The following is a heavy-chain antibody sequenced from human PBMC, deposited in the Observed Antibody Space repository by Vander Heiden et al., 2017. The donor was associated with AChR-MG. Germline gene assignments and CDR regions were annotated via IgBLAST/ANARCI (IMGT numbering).Heavy chain of an antibody. CDR1: GFTFSSYS. Sequence: EVQLVESGGGLVKPGGSLRLSCAASGFTFSSYSMNWVRQAPGKGLEWVSSISIRSNYIYYADSVKCRFTISRDNAKNLLFLEMNSLRAEDTAVYYCARARSGSYYAPVDYWGQGTLVTVSS. J-gene: IGHJ4*02. CDR3: ARARSGSYYAPVDY. V-gene: IGHV3-21*01. D-gene: IGHD3-10*01. CDR2: ISIRSNYI.